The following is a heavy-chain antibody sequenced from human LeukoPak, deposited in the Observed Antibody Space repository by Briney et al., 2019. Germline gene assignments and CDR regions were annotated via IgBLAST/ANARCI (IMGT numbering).Heavy chain of an antibody. Sequence: GGSLRLSCAASGFTFSSYSMNWVRQAPGKWLEWVSSISSSSSYIYYADSVRGRFTISRDNAKNSLYLQMNSLRAEDTAVYYCARDLVVVNQVFDYWGQGTLVSVSS. V-gene: IGHV3-21*01. J-gene: IGHJ4*02. D-gene: IGHD3-22*01. CDR1: GFTFSSYS. CDR2: ISSSSSYI. CDR3: ARDLVVVNQVFDY.